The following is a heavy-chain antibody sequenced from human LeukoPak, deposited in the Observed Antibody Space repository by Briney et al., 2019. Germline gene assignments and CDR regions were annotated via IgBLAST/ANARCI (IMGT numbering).Heavy chain of an antibody. J-gene: IGHJ5*01. Sequence: SETLSLTCTVSGTSISRHYWSWLRQSAGLGLEWLGYISTTGSTTYNPSLEGRVTMSEDTSQNQLSLTLSSVTAADTAVYFCARQDGLWVGDLGGWFDFWGQGIQVTVSS. CDR1: GTSISRHY. D-gene: IGHD3-10*01. CDR3: ARQDGLWVGDLGGWFDF. CDR2: ISTTGST. V-gene: IGHV4-4*09.